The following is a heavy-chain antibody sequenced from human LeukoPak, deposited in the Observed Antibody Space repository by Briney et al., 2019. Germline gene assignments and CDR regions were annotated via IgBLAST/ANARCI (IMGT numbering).Heavy chain of an antibody. Sequence: ASVKVSCKASGYTFTSYDINWVRQATGQGLEWMGWMNPNSGNTGYAQKFQGRVTMTRNTSINTAYTELSSLRSEDTAIYYCARNDYGGHDAFDIWGQGTMVIVSS. CDR3: ARNDYGGHDAFDI. CDR1: GYTFTSYD. J-gene: IGHJ3*02. D-gene: IGHD4-17*01. V-gene: IGHV1-8*01. CDR2: MNPNSGNT.